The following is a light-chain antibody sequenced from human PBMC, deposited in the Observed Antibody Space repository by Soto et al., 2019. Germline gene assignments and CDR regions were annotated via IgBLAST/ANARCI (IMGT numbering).Light chain of an antibody. CDR1: SGHSSYA. Sequence: QPVLTQSPSASASLGASVKLTCTLSSGHSSYAIEWHQQQPEKGPRYLMKLNSDGSHSKGDGIPDRFSGSSSGAERYLTISGLQSEDEADYYCQTWGTGIRVFGGGTKLTVL. J-gene: IGLJ3*02. CDR3: QTWGTGIRV. CDR2: LNSDGSH. V-gene: IGLV4-69*01.